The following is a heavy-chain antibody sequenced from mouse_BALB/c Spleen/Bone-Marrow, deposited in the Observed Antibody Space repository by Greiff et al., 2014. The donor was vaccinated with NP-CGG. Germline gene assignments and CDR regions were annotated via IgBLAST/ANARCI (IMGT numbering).Heavy chain of an antibody. CDR3: AREKYGPAWFAY. Sequence: VQLQQPGPELVKPGASVKMSCKASGYTFTDNYMKWAKQSHGKSLEWIGDINPNNGDTFYNQKFKGKATLTVDKSSSTAYMHLNSLTSEDSAVYYCAREKYGPAWFAYWGQGTLVTVSA. D-gene: IGHD1-2*01. V-gene: IGHV1-26*01. CDR1: GYTFTDNY. CDR2: INPNNGDT. J-gene: IGHJ3*01.